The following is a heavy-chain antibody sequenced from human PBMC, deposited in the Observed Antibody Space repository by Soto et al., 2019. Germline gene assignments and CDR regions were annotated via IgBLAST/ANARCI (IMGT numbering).Heavy chain of an antibody. CDR1: GYTSTDYW. Sequence: GEALKISCKGSGYTSTDYWIGWLRQLAGKRLEWMGIIDPGDSDTRYSPSYQGHATITVDKSTSTAYLQWNTLKASDTAMYYCAGHISNFRYYYYSMGVRGQGTTVTVSS. CDR2: IDPGDSDT. D-gene: IGHD4-4*01. V-gene: IGHV5-51*01. J-gene: IGHJ6*01. CDR3: AGHISNFRYYYYSMGV.